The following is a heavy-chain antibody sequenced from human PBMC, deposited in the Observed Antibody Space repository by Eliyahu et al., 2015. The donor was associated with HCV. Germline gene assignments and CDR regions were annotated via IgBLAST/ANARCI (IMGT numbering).Heavy chain of an antibody. D-gene: IGHD3-10*01. CDR1: GFSVKEYA. J-gene: IGHJ4*02. CDR2: ISGTGGSA. CDR3: AKETSLWFGELFDY. Sequence: EVQLLESGGGLVEPGGSLRVXCAASGFSVKEYAMSWVRQAPGKGLXWVSAISGTGGSAYYADSVKGRFIISRDNSKSTLYLQMNSLRAEDTAVYYCAKETSLWFGELFDYWGQGTLVTVSS. V-gene: IGHV3-23*01.